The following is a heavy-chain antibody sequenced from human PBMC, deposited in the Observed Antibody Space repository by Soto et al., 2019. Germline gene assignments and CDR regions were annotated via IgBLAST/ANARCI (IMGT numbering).Heavy chain of an antibody. J-gene: IGHJ3*02. CDR3: AKALFGGVIAAPYDAFAI. CDR2: ISGSGGST. Sequence: EVQLLESGGGLVQPGGSLRLSCAASGFTFSSYAMSWVRQAPGKGLEWVSAISGSGGSTYYADSVKGRFTISRDNSKNTLYLQMNSLRAEDTAVYYCAKALFGGVIAAPYDAFAIWGQGTMVTVSS. D-gene: IGHD3-16*02. V-gene: IGHV3-23*01. CDR1: GFTFSSYA.